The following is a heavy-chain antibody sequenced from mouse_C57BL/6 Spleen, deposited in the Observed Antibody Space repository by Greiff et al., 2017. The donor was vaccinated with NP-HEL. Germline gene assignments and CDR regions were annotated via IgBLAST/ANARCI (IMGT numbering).Heavy chain of an antibody. D-gene: IGHD1-1*01. J-gene: IGHJ2*01. CDR3: ARRGITTVVVDY. CDR1: GYTFTSYW. Sequence: VQLQQPGAELVKPGASVKMSCKASGYTFTSYWITWVKQRPGQGLEWIGDIYPGSGSTNYNEKFKSKATLTVDTSSSTAYMQLSSLTSEDSAVYYCARRGITTVVVDYWGQGTTLTVSS. CDR2: IYPGSGST. V-gene: IGHV1-55*01.